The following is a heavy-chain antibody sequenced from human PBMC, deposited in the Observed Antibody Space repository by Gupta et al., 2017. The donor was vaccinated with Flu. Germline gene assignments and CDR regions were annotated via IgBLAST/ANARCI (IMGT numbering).Heavy chain of an antibody. Sequence: FGDFARTWVRQAPGKGLEWVGFIRGKPSGGTTEYAASVKGRFIISRDDSKSVAYLQMDNLXTXDTAVYXCTRDPGVGVFDYWGQGTLVTVSS. CDR2: IRGKPSGGTT. CDR1: FGDFA. J-gene: IGHJ4*02. V-gene: IGHV3-49*04. D-gene: IGHD1-26*01. CDR3: TRDPGVGVFDY.